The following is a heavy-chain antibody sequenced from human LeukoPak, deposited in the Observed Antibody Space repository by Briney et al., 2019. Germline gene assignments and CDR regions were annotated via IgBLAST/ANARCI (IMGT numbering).Heavy chain of an antibody. CDR1: GGSFSGYY. D-gene: IGHD1-26*01. CDR2: INHSGST. J-gene: IGHJ4*01. V-gene: IGHV4-34*01. CDR3: AREGATTGYFDY. Sequence: PSETLSLTCAVYGGSFSGYYWSWIRQPPGKGLEWIGEINHSGSTNYNPSLKSRVTISVDTSKNPLSLKLSSVTAADTAVYYCAREGATTGYFDYWGHGTLVTVSS.